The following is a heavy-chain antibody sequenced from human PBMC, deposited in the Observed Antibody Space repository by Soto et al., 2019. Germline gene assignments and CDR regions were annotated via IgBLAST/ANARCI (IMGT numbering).Heavy chain of an antibody. CDR1: GYTFTSYG. Sequence: ASVKVSCKASGYTFTSYGISWVRQAPGQGLEWMGWISAYNGNTIYAQKLQGIVTMTTDTSTSTAYMELRSLRSDDTAVYYCARDVYSGYDLRFDYWGQGTLVTVSS. J-gene: IGHJ4*02. CDR3: ARDVYSGYDLRFDY. CDR2: ISAYNGNT. D-gene: IGHD5-12*01. V-gene: IGHV1-18*01.